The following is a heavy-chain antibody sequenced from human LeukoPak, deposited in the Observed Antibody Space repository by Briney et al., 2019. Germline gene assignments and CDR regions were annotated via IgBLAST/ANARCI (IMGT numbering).Heavy chain of an antibody. CDR1: GFTFSSYS. Sequence: GGSLRLSCAASGFTFSSYSMNWVRQAPGKGLEWVSSISSSSSYIYYADSVKGRFTISRDNAKNSLHLQMNNLRAEDTAVYYCARDYIAMLGRNAFDIWGQGTMVTVSS. V-gene: IGHV3-21*01. CDR2: ISSSSSYI. CDR3: ARDYIAMLGRNAFDI. J-gene: IGHJ3*02. D-gene: IGHD3-10*02.